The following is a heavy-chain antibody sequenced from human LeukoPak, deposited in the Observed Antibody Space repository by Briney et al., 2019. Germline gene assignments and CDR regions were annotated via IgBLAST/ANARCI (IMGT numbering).Heavy chain of an antibody. V-gene: IGHV3-21*01. Sequence: GGSLRLSCAASGFTFSSYSMNWVRQAPGKGLEWVSSISSSSSYIYYADSVEGRFTISRDNAKNPLYLQMNSLRAEDTAVYYCARGEYCSGGSCYDPYYFDYWGQGTLVTVSS. CDR1: GFTFSSYS. CDR3: ARGEYCSGGSCYDPYYFDY. D-gene: IGHD2-15*01. J-gene: IGHJ4*02. CDR2: ISSSSSYI.